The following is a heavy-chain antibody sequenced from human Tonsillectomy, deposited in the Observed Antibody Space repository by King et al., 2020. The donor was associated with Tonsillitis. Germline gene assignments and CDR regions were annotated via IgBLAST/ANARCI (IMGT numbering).Heavy chain of an antibody. CDR2: IIPILCIA. Sequence: QLVQSGAEVKKPGSSVKVSCKASGGTFSSYAISWVRQAPGQGLEWMGRIIPILCIANYAQKFQGRVTMTADKSTSTAYMELSSLRSEDTAVYYCARDSASCYSSDYDYYYGIDVWGQGTTVTVSS. J-gene: IGHJ6*02. CDR3: ARDSASCYSSDYDYYYGIDV. CDR1: GGTFSSYA. D-gene: IGHD6-25*01. V-gene: IGHV1-69*09.